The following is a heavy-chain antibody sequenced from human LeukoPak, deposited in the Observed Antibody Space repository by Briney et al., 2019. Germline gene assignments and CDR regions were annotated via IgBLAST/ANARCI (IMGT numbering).Heavy chain of an antibody. CDR3: AKLPREYCSSTSCPNWFET. V-gene: IGHV3-23*01. CDR1: GFTFSIYW. D-gene: IGHD2-2*01. J-gene: IGHJ5*02. Sequence: GGSLRLSCAASGFTFSIYWMTWVRQAPGEGLEWVSALSASGGTTYYADSVKGRFTTSGDNSKNTLYLQMNSLTVDDTAEYYCAKLPREYCSSTSCPNWFETWGQGTLVTVSS. CDR2: LSASGGTT.